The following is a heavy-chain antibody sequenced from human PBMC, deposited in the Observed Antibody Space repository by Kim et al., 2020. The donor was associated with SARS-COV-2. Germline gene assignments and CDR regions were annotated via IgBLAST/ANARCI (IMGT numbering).Heavy chain of an antibody. CDR1: GFTFSGSP. V-gene: IGHV3-73*01. CDR2: IRSKANSYAT. CDR3: TGIPATTLAFWHAFDI. Sequence: GGSLRLSCAASGFTFSGSPLHWVRQAFGKGLEWAGRIRSKANSYATGYAASVKGRFTISRDDSKNTAYLEMSGLKNEYTALYYCTGIPATTLAFWHAFDIWGQGTIVTVYS. D-gene: IGHD3-3*02. J-gene: IGHJ3*02.